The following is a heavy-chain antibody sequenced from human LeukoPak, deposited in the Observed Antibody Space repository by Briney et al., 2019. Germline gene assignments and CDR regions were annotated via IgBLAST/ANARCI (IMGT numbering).Heavy chain of an antibody. CDR2: IYSGDTA. Sequence: GGSLRLSCAASGFSVSSVYMSWVRQAPGKGLEWVSVIYSGDTAYYADSVKGRFTISRDNSKNTLYLQMNSLRVEDTAVYYCATQGSRDSGYWGQGTLVTVSA. CDR1: GFSVSSVY. V-gene: IGHV3-53*01. J-gene: IGHJ4*02. D-gene: IGHD5-24*01. CDR3: ATQGSRDSGY.